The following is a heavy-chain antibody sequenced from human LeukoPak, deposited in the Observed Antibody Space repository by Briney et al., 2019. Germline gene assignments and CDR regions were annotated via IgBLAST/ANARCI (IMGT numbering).Heavy chain of an antibody. Sequence: PGGSLRLSCAASGFTFSSYVMSWVRQAPGKGLEWVSAISGSGGSTYYADSVKGRFTISRDNSKNTLYLQMNSLRAEDTAVYYCAKDLRDGSGSYYSFFFDYWGQGTLVTVSS. CDR3: AKDLRDGSGSYYSFFFDY. J-gene: IGHJ4*02. CDR1: GFTFSSYV. D-gene: IGHD3-10*01. CDR2: ISGSGGST. V-gene: IGHV3-23*01.